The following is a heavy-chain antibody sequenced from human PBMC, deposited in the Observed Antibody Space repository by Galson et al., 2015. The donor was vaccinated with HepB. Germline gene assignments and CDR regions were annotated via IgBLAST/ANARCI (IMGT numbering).Heavy chain of an antibody. CDR3: ARGWGSYRYYYYYYYMDV. Sequence: SVKVSCKASGYTFTGYHMHWVRQAPGQGLEWMGRINPNSGGTNYAQKFQGRVTMTRDTSISTAYMELSRLRSDDTAVYYCARGWGSYRYYYYYYYMDVWGKGTTVTVSS. D-gene: IGHD3-16*02. CDR1: GYTFTGYH. V-gene: IGHV1-2*06. CDR2: INPNSGGT. J-gene: IGHJ6*03.